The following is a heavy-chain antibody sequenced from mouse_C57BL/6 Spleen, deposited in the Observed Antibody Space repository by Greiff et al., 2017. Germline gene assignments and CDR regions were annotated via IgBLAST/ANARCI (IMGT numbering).Heavy chain of an antibody. V-gene: IGHV1-15*01. Sequence: VKLVESGAELVRPGASVTLSCKASGYTFTDYEMHWVKQTPVHGLEWIGAIDPETGGTAYNQKFKGKAILTADKSSSTAYMELRSLTSEDSAVYYCTDGPFAYWGQGTLVTVSA. J-gene: IGHJ3*01. CDR1: GYTFTDYE. CDR3: TDGPFAY. CDR2: IDPETGGT. D-gene: IGHD2-3*01.